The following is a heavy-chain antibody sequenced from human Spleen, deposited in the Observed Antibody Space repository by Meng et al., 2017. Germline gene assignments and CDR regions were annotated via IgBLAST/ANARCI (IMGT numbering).Heavy chain of an antibody. D-gene: IGHD3-10*01. CDR2: LYYSGST. CDR3: ARWDPLLGFDC. J-gene: IGHJ4*02. Sequence: SKTLSLTCTVSGGSINSYYWSWIRQPPGKGLEWIGYLYYSGSTNYNPSLKRRVTISIDRPQKEFPLSLASVTAADTAVYYCARWDPLLGFDCWGQGTLVTVSS. CDR1: GGSINSYY. V-gene: IGHV4-59*01.